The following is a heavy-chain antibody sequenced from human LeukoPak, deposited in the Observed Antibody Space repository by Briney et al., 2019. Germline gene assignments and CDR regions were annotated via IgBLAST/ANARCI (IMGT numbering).Heavy chain of an antibody. CDR3: ARVGCSSTSCYAGGWFDP. Sequence: PGGSLRLSCAASGFTVSSNYVSWVRQAPGKGLEWVSVIYSGGSTYYADSVKGRFTISRDNSKNTLYLQMNSLRAEDTAVYYCARVGCSSTSCYAGGWFDPWGQGTLVTVSS. CDR2: IYSGGST. CDR1: GFTVSSNY. D-gene: IGHD2-2*01. J-gene: IGHJ5*02. V-gene: IGHV3-53*01.